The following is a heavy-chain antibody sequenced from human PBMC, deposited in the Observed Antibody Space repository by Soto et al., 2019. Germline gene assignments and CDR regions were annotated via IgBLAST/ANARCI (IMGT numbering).Heavy chain of an antibody. V-gene: IGHV4-59*01. CDR1: GGSITNYY. CDR2: IYYSGST. D-gene: IGHD6-19*01. CDR3: ARGDSSAWHALDI. J-gene: IGHJ3*02. Sequence: TSETLSLTCTVSGGSITNYYWSWIRQPPGKGLEWIGYIYYSGSTNYNPSLKSRVTISVDTSKNQFSLKVNSATAADAAVYYCARGDSSAWHALDIWGQGTMVTVSS.